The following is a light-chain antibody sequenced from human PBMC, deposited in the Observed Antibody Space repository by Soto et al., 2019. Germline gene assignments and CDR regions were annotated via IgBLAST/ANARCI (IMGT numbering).Light chain of an antibody. Sequence: QSVLTQPASVSGSPGQSITISCTGTSSDVGAYNYVSWYQQHPGKAPKLMIYAVSNRPSGVSNRFSASKSGNTASLTISGLQAEDEADYYCSSYTSGSTRYAFGTGTKVTVL. V-gene: IGLV2-14*01. CDR3: SSYTSGSTRYA. CDR2: AVS. J-gene: IGLJ1*01. CDR1: SSDVGAYNY.